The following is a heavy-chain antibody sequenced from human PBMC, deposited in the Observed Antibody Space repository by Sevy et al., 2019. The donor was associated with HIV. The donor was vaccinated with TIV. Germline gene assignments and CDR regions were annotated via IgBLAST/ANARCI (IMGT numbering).Heavy chain of an antibody. CDR2: IYYTGST. Sequence: SETLSLTCTVSGGSISSSSYYWGWIRQPPGKGLEWIGLIYYTGSTYYNTSLKSRVIISVDRSSNQFSLRLSSVTAADTAVYYCARPSSYHSYRLDVWGQGTTVTVSS. CDR3: ARPSSYHSYRLDV. J-gene: IGHJ6*02. CDR1: GGSISSSSYY. V-gene: IGHV4-39*01.